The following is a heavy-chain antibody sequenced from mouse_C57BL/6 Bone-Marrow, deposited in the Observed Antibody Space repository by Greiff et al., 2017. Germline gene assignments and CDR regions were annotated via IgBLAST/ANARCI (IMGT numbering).Heavy chain of an antibody. D-gene: IGHD1-1*01. CDR3: TTRALITTVVAPDY. Sequence: VQLQQSGAELVRPGASVKLSCTASGFNIKDDYMHWVKQRPEQGLEWIGWLDPENGDTEYASKFQGKATITADTSSNTAYLQLSSLTSEDTAAYYGTTRALITTVVAPDYWGQGTTLTVAS. J-gene: IGHJ2*01. V-gene: IGHV14-4*01. CDR1: GFNIKDDY. CDR2: LDPENGDT.